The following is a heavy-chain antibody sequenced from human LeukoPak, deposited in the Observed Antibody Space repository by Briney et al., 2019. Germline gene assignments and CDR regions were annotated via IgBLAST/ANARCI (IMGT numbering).Heavy chain of an antibody. CDR3: ARDSFPGRYYEGAFDI. CDR1: GYTFTGYY. J-gene: IGHJ3*02. Sequence: GASVKVSCKAPGYTFTGYYMHWVRQAPGQGLEWMGWINPNSGGTNYTQKFQGRVTMTRDTSISTAYMELSRLRSDDTAVYYCARDSFPGRYYEGAFDIWGQGTMVTVSS. CDR2: INPNSGGT. V-gene: IGHV1-2*02. D-gene: IGHD3-22*01.